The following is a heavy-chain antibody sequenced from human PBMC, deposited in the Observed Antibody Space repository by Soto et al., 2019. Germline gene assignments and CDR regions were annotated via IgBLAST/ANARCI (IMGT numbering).Heavy chain of an antibody. D-gene: IGHD6-13*01. CDR1: GYTFTGFS. CDR2: INAGNGNT. J-gene: IGHJ5*02. V-gene: IGHV1-3*01. CDR3: ARGVAAANP. Sequence: GASVKVSCKASGYTFTGFSLHWVRQAPGQRLEWMGWINAGNGNTKYSQKFQGRVTITRDTSASTAYMELSSLRSEDTAVYYCARGVAAANPWGQGTLVTVSS.